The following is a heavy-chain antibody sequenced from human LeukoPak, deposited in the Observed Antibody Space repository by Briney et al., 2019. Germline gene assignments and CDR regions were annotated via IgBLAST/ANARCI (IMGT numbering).Heavy chain of an antibody. CDR2: IKQDGSEK. V-gene: IGHV3-7*01. CDR3: ASGLYDFWSGYAKARGNY. J-gene: IGHJ4*02. D-gene: IGHD3-3*01. CDR1: GFTFSSYW. Sequence: GGSLRLSCAASGFTFSSYWMSWVRQAPGKGLEWVANIKQDGSEKYYVDSVKGRFTISRDNAKNSLYLQMNSLGAEDTAVYHCASGLYDFWSGYAKARGNYWGQGTLVTVSS.